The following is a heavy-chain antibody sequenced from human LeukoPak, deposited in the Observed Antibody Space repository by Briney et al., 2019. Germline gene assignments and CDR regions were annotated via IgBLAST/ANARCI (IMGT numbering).Heavy chain of an antibody. J-gene: IGHJ5*02. D-gene: IGHD3-10*01. CDR1: GYTFTGYY. V-gene: IGHV1-2*02. Sequence: GASVKVSCKASGYTFTGYYMHWVRQAPGQGLEWMGWINPNSGGTNYAQKFQGRVTMTRDTSISTAYMELSRLRSDDTAVYYCARGTSYYYGSGSYYSRFDPWGQGTLVTVSS. CDR3: ARGTSYYYGSGSYYSRFDP. CDR2: INPNSGGT.